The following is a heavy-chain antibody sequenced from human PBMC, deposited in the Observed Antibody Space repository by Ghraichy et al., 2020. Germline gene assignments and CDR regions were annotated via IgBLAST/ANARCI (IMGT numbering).Heavy chain of an antibody. Sequence: ASVKVSCKASGYTFTSYGISWVRQAPGQGLEWMGWISAYNGNTNYAQKLQGRVTMTTDTSTSTAYMELRSLRSDDTAVYYCARVGRSNPREGYYLNFDYWGQGTLVTVSS. V-gene: IGHV1-18*04. CDR1: GYTFTSYG. J-gene: IGHJ4*02. CDR3: ARVGRSNPREGYYLNFDY. D-gene: IGHD2-21*01. CDR2: ISAYNGNT.